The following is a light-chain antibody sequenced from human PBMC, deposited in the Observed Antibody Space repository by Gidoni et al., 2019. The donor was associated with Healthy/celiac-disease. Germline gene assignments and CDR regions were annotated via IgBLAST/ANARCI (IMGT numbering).Light chain of an antibody. Sequence: AIQMTQSPSSFSASTGDRVTITCRASQGISSYLAWHQQKPGKAPKLLIYAASTLQSGVPSRFSGSGSGTDFTLTISCLQSEDFATYYCQQYYSYPPTFGQGTKVEIK. CDR3: QQYYSYPPT. CDR2: AAS. J-gene: IGKJ1*01. CDR1: QGISSY. V-gene: IGKV1-8*01.